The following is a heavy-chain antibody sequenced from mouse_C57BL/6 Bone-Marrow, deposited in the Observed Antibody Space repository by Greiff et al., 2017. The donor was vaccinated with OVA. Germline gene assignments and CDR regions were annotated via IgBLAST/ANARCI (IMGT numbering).Heavy chain of an antibody. J-gene: IGHJ3*01. Sequence: VQLQQPGAELVKPGASVKMSCKASGYTFTSYWITWVKQRPGQGLAWIGDIYPGSGSTNYNEKFKSKATLTVDTSSSTAYMQLSSLTSEDSAVYYCAREGDYSAWFAYWGQGTLVTVSA. D-gene: IGHD1-1*01. CDR2: IYPGSGST. CDR1: GYTFTSYW. V-gene: IGHV1-55*01. CDR3: AREGDYSAWFAY.